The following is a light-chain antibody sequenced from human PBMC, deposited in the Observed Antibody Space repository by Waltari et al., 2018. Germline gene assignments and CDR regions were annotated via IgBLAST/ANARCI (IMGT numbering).Light chain of an antibody. J-gene: IGLJ3*02. CDR2: TNN. V-gene: IGLV1-44*01. CDR3: TAWDDSLSGPG. Sequence: QSVLTQPPSASGTPGPRVTISCSGSTSNIGSNTVNWYQQLPGTAPKLLIYTNNQRPSGVPDRFSGSKSGTSASLAISGLQSEDEADYYCTAWDDSLSGPGFGGGTKVTVL. CDR1: TSNIGSNT.